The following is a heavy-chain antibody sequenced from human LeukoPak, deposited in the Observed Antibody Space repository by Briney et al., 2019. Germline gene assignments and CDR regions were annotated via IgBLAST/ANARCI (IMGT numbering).Heavy chain of an antibody. D-gene: IGHD1-1*01. CDR3: AKASWVSNAGAVL. V-gene: IGHV3-23*01. CDR1: GFIFSNYA. J-gene: IGHJ4*02. CDR2: LRGDGET. Sequence: GGSLRLSCAASGFIFSNYAMSWVHQAPAGGLEWLSSLRGDGETFYAESEKGRFTLSRDESRNTVYLQLNNLRVEDTALYYCAKASWVSNAGAVLWGQGTRVTVSS.